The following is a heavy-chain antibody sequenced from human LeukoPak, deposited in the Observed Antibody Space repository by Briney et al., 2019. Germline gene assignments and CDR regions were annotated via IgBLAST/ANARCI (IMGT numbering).Heavy chain of an antibody. CDR1: GFTFSSYW. J-gene: IGHJ4*02. D-gene: IGHD3-22*01. Sequence: GGSLRLSCAASGFTFSSYWMSWVRQAPGKGLEWVANIKQDGSEKYYVDSVKGRFTISRDNAKNSPYLQMNSLRAEDTAVYYCARVISPTYYYDSSGYFDYWGQGTLVTVSS. CDR3: ARVISPTYYYDSSGYFDY. V-gene: IGHV3-7*01. CDR2: IKQDGSEK.